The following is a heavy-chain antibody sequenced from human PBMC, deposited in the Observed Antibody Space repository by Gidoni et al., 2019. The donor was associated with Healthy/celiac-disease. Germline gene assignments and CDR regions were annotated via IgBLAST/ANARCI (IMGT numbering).Heavy chain of an antibody. D-gene: IGHD2-15*01. CDR1: GFTFSSYS. CDR2: ISSSSSYI. V-gene: IGHV3-21*01. J-gene: IGHJ4*02. Sequence: EVQLVESGGGLVKPGGSLSLSCAASGFTFSSYSMNWVRQAPGKGLEWVSSISSSSSYIYYADSVKGRFTISRDNAKNSLYLQMNSLRAEDTAVYYCARVSRGGNAFDYWGQGTLVTVSS. CDR3: ARVSRGGNAFDY.